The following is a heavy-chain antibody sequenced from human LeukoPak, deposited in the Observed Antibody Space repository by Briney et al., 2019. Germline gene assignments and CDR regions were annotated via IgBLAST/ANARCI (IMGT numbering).Heavy chain of an antibody. D-gene: IGHD2-21*02. J-gene: IGHJ3*02. CDR3: ARWRSDGYGVGAFDI. CDR1: GYTFSHYY. CDR2: INPNSGGI. V-gene: IGHV1-2*02. Sequence: ASVRVSCKASGYTFSHYYIHWVRQAPGQGLEWMGWINPNSGGINYAQKFQGRVTMTRDTSISTASVELSRLRSDDTAVYYCARWRSDGYGVGAFDIWGQGTMVTVSS.